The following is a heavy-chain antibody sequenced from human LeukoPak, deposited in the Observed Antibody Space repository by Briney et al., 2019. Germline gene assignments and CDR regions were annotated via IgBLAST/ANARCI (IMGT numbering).Heavy chain of an antibody. V-gene: IGHV4-4*02. CDR1: GGSISNNNW. CDR2: IYHSGST. J-gene: IGHJ5*02. CDR3: AREVVPAAIFDWFDP. D-gene: IGHD2-2*01. Sequence: PSGTLSLTCAVSGGSISNNNWWSWVRQPPGKGLEWIGEIYHSGSTYYNPSLKSRVTISVDTSKNQFSLKLSSVTAADTAVYYCAREVVPAAIFDWFDPWGQGTLVTVSS.